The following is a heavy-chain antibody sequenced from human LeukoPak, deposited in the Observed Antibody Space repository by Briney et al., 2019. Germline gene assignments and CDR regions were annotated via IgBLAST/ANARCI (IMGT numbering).Heavy chain of an antibody. D-gene: IGHD3-22*01. V-gene: IGHV1-24*01. CDR1: GYTLTELS. CDR2: FDPEDGET. J-gene: IGHJ5*02. Sequence: ASVKVSCKVSGYTLTELSMHWVRQAPGKGLEWMGGFDPEDGETIYAQKFQGRVTMTEDTSTDTAYMELSSLRSEDTAVYYCATAHCYYDSSGRAYNWFDPWGQGTLVTVSS. CDR3: ATAHCYYDSSGRAYNWFDP.